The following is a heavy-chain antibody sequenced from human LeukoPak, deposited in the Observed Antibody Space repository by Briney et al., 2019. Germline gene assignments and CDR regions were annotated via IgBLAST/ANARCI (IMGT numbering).Heavy chain of an antibody. Sequence: SETLSLTCTVSGGSLSSSSYYWGWIRQPPGKGLEWIGSIYYSGSTYYNPSLQSRVKIHVDKSKNQFSLKLSSVTAADTAVYYCATGLDSSSSYNACYWRRGTLVGVRS. J-gene: IGHJ4*02. D-gene: IGHD6-13*01. CDR2: IYYSGST. CDR1: GGSLSSSSYY. V-gene: IGHV4-39*01. CDR3: ATGLDSSSSYNACY.